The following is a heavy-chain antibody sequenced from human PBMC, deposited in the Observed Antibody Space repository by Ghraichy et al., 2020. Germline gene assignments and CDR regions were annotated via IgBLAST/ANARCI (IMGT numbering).Heavy chain of an antibody. CDR1: GFSIITYE. CDR2: INPSGATT. V-gene: IGHV3-48*03. J-gene: IGHJ6*02. CDR3: ARDGAGGVGQYGMDF. D-gene: IGHD3-16*01. Sequence: GGSLRLSCAASGFSIITYEMIWVRQAPGKGLEWVSYINPSGATTHYADSVKGRFTTSRDNAKNSLYLQMTSLRAEDTAVYYCARDGAGGVGQYGMDFWGQGTTVTVSS.